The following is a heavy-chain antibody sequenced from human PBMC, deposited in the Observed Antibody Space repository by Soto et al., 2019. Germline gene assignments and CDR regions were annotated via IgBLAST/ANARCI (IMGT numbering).Heavy chain of an antibody. V-gene: IGHV1-69*01. J-gene: IGHJ4*02. CDR1: GGTFSSYA. Sequence: QVQLVQSGAEVKKPGSSVKVSCKASGGTFSSYAISWVRQAPGQGLEWMGGIIPIFGTANYAQKFQGRVTITADESTSTADMELSSLRSEDTAVYYSARVIRGGYDSAPYFDYWGQGTLVTVSS. D-gene: IGHD5-12*01. CDR3: ARVIRGGYDSAPYFDY. CDR2: IIPIFGTA.